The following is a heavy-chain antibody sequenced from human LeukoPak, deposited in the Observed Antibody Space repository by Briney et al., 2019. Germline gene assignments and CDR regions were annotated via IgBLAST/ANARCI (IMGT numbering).Heavy chain of an antibody. CDR1: GGSFSGYY. CDR2: INHSGST. CDR3: ARGPRSYDFWSGYYFSRWFDP. D-gene: IGHD3-3*01. Sequence: KPSETLSLTCAVYGGSFSGYYWSWIRQPPGKGLEWIGEINHSGSTNYNPSLKSRVTISVDTSKNQFSLKLSSVTAADTAVYYCARGPRSYDFWSGYYFSRWFDPWGQGTLVTVSS. J-gene: IGHJ5*02. V-gene: IGHV4-34*01.